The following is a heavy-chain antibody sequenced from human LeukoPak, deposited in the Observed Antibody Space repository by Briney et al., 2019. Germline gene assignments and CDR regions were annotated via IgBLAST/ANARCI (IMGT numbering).Heavy chain of an antibody. Sequence: ASVKVSCKASGYTLTSYAMHWVRQAPGQRLERMGWINAGNGNTKYSQKFQGRVTITRDTSASTAYMELSSLRSEDTAVYYCARDNPGSYYFDYWGQGTLVTVSS. CDR3: ARDNPGSYYFDY. CDR1: GYTLTSYA. V-gene: IGHV1-3*01. CDR2: INAGNGNT. D-gene: IGHD1-14*01. J-gene: IGHJ4*02.